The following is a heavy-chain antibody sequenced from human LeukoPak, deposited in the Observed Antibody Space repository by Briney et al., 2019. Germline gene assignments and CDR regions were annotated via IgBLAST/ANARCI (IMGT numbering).Heavy chain of an antibody. J-gene: IGHJ3*02. V-gene: IGHV3-21*01. D-gene: IGHD3-22*01. CDR3: ARDWGITMIVVGSDAFDI. Sequence: GGSLRLSCAASGFTFSSYSMNWVRQAPGKGLEWVSSISSSSSYIYYADSVKGRFTISRDNAKNSLYLQMNSLRAEDTAVYYCARDWGITMIVVGSDAFDIWGQGTMVTVSS. CDR2: ISSSSSYI. CDR1: GFTFSSYS.